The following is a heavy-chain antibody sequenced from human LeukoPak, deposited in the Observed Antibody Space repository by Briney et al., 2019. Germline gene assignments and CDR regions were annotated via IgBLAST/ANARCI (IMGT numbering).Heavy chain of an antibody. J-gene: IGHJ4*02. D-gene: IGHD6-13*01. CDR1: GFTFSSYA. CDR2: ISGSGGST. Sequence: GGSLRLSCAASGFTFSSYAMSWVRQAPGKGLEWVSVISGSGGSTSYADSVSGRFTISRDNSKNMLHLQMSSLRAEDTAVYYCATLSDAIAAAGTRNYWGQGTLVTVSS. CDR3: ATLSDAIAAAGTRNY. V-gene: IGHV3-23*01.